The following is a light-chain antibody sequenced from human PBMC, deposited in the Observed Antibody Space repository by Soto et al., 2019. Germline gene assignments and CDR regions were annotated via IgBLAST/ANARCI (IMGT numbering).Light chain of an antibody. V-gene: IGKV1-6*01. CDR3: LKYYSYPRT. Sequence: IQMTQSPSSLSASVGDRVTITCRASQDISTELGWYQQKPGNAPKLLIYAASILQSGVPSRFNAIGSGTDFNLTISCLQAEDFATYYCLKYYSYPRTFGGGTRVEIK. CDR2: AAS. CDR1: QDISTE. J-gene: IGKJ4*02.